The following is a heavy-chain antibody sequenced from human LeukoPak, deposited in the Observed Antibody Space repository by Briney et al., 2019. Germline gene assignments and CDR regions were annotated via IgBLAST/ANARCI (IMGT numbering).Heavy chain of an antibody. Sequence: SSETLPLTCAVSGGSISSSNWWSWVRQPPGKGLEWIGEIYHSGSTNCNPSLKSRVTISVDKSKNQFSLKLSSVTAADTAVYYCARTTPYCSGGSCYSSEIDYWGQGTLVTVSS. CDR1: GGSISSSNW. V-gene: IGHV4-4*02. J-gene: IGHJ4*02. D-gene: IGHD2-15*01. CDR3: ARTTPYCSGGSCYSSEIDY. CDR2: IYHSGST.